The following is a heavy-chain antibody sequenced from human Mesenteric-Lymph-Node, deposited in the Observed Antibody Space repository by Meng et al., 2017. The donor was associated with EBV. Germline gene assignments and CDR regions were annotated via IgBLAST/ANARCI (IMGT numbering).Heavy chain of an antibody. CDR1: GAPVSGNY. V-gene: IGHV4-34*01. J-gene: IGHJ4*02. CDR2: IDPTGNT. D-gene: IGHD5-18*01. CDR3: SIWDTGALQNY. Sequence: GNLQERGAGLLSPPLPLPPTSASIGAPVSGNYGGWMRQPPGKGLEWIGEIDPTGNTKYIPSLKSRVTISLDTSRNQLSLKLTSVTAADTAVYYCSIWDTGALQNYWGPGTLVTVSS.